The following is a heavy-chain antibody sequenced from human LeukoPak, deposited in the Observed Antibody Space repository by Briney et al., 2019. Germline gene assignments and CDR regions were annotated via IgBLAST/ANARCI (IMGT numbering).Heavy chain of an antibody. D-gene: IGHD3-9*01. CDR3: ARHGKYFTGSHHFDS. CDR2: IYPDDSDT. CDR1: GYSFTSRW. Sequence: GESLKISCKASGYSFTSRWIGWVRQMPGKGLEWMGIIYPDDSDTRYSPSFQGQVTISADKSISTAYLQWSSLKASDSAMYYCARHGKYFTGSHHFDSWGQGTLLTVSS. J-gene: IGHJ4*02. V-gene: IGHV5-51*01.